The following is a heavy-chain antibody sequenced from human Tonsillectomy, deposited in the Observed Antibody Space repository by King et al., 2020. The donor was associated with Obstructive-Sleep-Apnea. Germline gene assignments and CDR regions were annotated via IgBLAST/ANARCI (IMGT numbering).Heavy chain of an antibody. D-gene: IGHD2-15*01. CDR1: GFTFSRYW. CDR3: ARWIRSFDAFDI. J-gene: IGHJ3*02. Sequence: VQLVESGGGLVQPGGSLRLSRAASGFTFSRYWMSWVRQAPGKGLEWVANIKQDGSEKYYVDSIKGRFTISRDNAKNSLYLQMNSLRAEDTAVYYCARWIRSFDAFDIWGQGTMVTVSS. CDR2: IKQDGSEK. V-gene: IGHV3-7*03.